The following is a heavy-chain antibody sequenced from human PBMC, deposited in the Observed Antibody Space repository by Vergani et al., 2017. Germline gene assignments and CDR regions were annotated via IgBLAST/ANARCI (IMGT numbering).Heavy chain of an antibody. D-gene: IGHD2-21*01. V-gene: IGHV3-23*04. J-gene: IGHJ5*02. CDR1: GFTFGDYA. Sequence: EVQLVESGGGLVQPASGFTFGDYAMSWFRQAPGKGLEWVSAISGSGGSTYYADSVKGRFTISRDNSKNTLYLQMNSLRAEDTAVYYCAKGLGSGDWFDPWGQGTLVTVSS. CDR2: ISGSGGST. CDR3: AKGLGSGDWFDP.